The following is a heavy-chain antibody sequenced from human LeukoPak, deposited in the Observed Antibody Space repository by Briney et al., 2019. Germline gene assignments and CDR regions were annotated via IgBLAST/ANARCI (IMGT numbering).Heavy chain of an antibody. J-gene: IGHJ4*02. CDR2: INHSGST. CDR3: ARGRTAKYYDFWSGYYTGYYFDY. CDR1: GGSFSGYY. V-gene: IGHV4-34*01. Sequence: KPSETLSLTCAVYGGSFSGYYWSWIRQPPGKGLKWIGEINHSGSTNYNPSLKSRVTISVDTSKNQFSLKLSSVTAADTAVYYCARGRTAKYYDFWSGYYTGYYFDYWGQGTLVTVSS. D-gene: IGHD3-3*01.